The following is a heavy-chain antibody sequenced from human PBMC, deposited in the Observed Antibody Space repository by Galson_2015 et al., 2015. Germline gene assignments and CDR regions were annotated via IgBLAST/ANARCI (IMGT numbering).Heavy chain of an antibody. V-gene: IGHV3-13*01. Sequence: SLRLSCAASGFTFSSYDMHWVRQATGKGLEWVSAIGTAGDTYYPGSVKGRFTISRENAKNSLYLQMNSLRAGDTAVYYCARENWGRYFDYWGQGTLVTVSS. D-gene: IGHD7-27*01. CDR3: ARENWGRYFDY. J-gene: IGHJ4*02. CDR2: IGTAGDT. CDR1: GFTFSSYD.